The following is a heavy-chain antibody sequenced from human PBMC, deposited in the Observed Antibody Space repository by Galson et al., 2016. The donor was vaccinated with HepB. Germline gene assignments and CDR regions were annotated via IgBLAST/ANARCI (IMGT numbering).Heavy chain of an antibody. CDR3: AKGFGYTNFDA. Sequence: SLRLSCAASGFTFDDYAMHWVRQVPGKGLEWVSGISWNSEIIGYADSVKGRFIISRDNARHSPYLQLHSLRAEDTALYYCAKGFGYTNFDAWGQGTLVTVST. CDR1: GFTFDDYA. V-gene: IGHV3-9*01. D-gene: IGHD2-2*02. J-gene: IGHJ4*01. CDR2: ISWNSEII.